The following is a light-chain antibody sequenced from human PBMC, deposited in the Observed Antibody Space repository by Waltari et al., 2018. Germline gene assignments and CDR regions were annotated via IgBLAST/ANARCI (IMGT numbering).Light chain of an antibody. CDR3: QQYGSPLWS. CDR2: RTS. J-gene: IGKJ1*01. V-gene: IGKV3-20*01. CDR1: QTLSSSY. Sequence: DIVFTQSPDTLSLSPEDGTTLSCRASQTLSSSYLAWYQQKPGQAPRLLIYRTSSRATGIPDRFSGSGSGTDFSLTINRLEPEDSAVYYCQQYGSPLWSFGQGTKVEIK.